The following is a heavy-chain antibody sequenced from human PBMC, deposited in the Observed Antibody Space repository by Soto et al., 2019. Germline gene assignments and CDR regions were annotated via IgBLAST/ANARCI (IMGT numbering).Heavy chain of an antibody. V-gene: IGHV4-39*01. CDR3: ARHDYDILTGFDPLGGSGYYYMDV. J-gene: IGHJ6*03. CDR2: IYYSGST. CDR1: GGSISSSSYY. Sequence: PSETLSLTCTVSGGSISSSSYYWGWIRQPPGKGLEWIGSIYYSGSTYYNPSLKSRVTISVDTSKNQFSLKLSSVTAADTAVYYCARHDYDILTGFDPLGGSGYYYMDVWGKGTTVTVSS. D-gene: IGHD3-9*01.